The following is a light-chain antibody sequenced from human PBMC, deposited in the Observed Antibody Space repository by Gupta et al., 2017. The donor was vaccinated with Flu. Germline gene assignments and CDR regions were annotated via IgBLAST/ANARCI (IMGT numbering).Light chain of an antibody. CDR3: QQYDDWPPLT. CDR2: AAS. V-gene: IGKV3-15*01. J-gene: IGKJ5*01. CDR1: QSVKSN. Sequence: ATLSVSPGEGATLSCRASQSVKSNLAWYQQKPGQAPRLIIYAASTRDTGIPARFSGSGSGTEFTLTISSRQSEDFAVYYCQQYDDWPPLTFGQGTRLELK.